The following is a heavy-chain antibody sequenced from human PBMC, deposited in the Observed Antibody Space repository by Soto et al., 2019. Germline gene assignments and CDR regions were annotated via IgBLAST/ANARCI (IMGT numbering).Heavy chain of an antibody. CDR1: EGARSSLG. CDR2: IIPLYGTT. J-gene: IGHJ5*01. V-gene: IGHV1-69*01. Sequence: WKGGEGARSSLGVSWVRQVPGERLEWMGSIIPLYGTTNYAQRFRDRVAFIADDSTNMIYMELISLRSDDTAIYYCAIVIMTHYPSSFTCFDSW. CDR3: AIVIMTHYPSSFTCFDS. D-gene: IGHD3-10*01.